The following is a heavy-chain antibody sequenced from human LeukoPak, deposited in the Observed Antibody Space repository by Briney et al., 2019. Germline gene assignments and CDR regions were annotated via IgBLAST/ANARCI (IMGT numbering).Heavy chain of an antibody. CDR3: ARPKAYGDYVKVVVY. CDR2: IYYSGST. CDR1: GGSLSSSSYY. Sequence: SETLSLTCTVSGGSLSSSSYYWGWIRQPPGKGLEWIGSIYYSGSTYYNPSLKSRVTISVDTSKNQLSLKLTSLTAADTAVYYCARPKAYGDYVKVVVYWGQGTLVTVSS. D-gene: IGHD4-17*01. J-gene: IGHJ4*02. V-gene: IGHV4-39*01.